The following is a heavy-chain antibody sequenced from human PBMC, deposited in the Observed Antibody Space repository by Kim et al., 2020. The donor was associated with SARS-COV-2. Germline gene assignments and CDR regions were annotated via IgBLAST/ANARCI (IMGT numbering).Heavy chain of an antibody. Sequence: GGSLRLSCAASGFIFRNHGMNWVRQAPGKGLQWVSRIGGSGDGTYYADSVKGRFTISKDNSRNTVVLQMNSLRAEDTAIYYCVKTVGSGGSSCYFDYWGQGALVTVSS. CDR1: GFIFRNHG. V-gene: IGHV3-23*01. D-gene: IGHD3-10*01. CDR3: VKTVGSGGSSCYFDY. J-gene: IGHJ4*02. CDR2: IGGSGDGT.